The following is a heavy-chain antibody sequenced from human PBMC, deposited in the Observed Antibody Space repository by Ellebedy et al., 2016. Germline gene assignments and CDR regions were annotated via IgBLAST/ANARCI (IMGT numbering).Heavy chain of an antibody. D-gene: IGHD1-26*01. CDR3: ARLIGGGSYLPYYFDY. Sequence: GESLKISXAASGFTFSSYSMNWVRQAPGKGLEWVSYISSSSSTIYYADSVKGRFTISRDNAKNTLYLQMNSLRAEDTAVYYCARLIGGGSYLPYYFDYWGQGTLVTVSS. V-gene: IGHV3-48*01. CDR1: GFTFSSYS. J-gene: IGHJ4*02. CDR2: ISSSSSTI.